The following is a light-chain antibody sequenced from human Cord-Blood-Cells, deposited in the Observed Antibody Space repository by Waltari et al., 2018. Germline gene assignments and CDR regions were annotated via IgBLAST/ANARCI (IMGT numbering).Light chain of an antibody. CDR2: DVS. CDR1: SSDVGGYNY. CDR3: SSYTSSSTGV. V-gene: IGLV2-14*03. J-gene: IGLJ3*02. Sequence: QSALTQPASVSGSPGQSITISCTGTSSDVGGYNYVSWYQQHPGKAPKLMIYDVSNRPTGVSNHFSCTKSGSTASLTMSGLLAEDEADYYCSSYTSSSTGVFGAGTKLTVL.